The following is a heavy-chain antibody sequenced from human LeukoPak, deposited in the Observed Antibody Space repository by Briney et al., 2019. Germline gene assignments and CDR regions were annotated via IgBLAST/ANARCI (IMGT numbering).Heavy chain of an antibody. Sequence: PSETLSLTCTVSGGSISSYYWSWIRQPPGKGLEWIGYIYYSGSTYYNPSLKSRVTISVDTSKNQFSLKLSSVTAADTAVYYCARVPITGTTRIPYYYYYYMDVWGKGTTVTVSS. D-gene: IGHD1-7*01. CDR2: IYYSGST. CDR1: GGSISSYY. CDR3: ARVPITGTTRIPYYYYYYMDV. V-gene: IGHV4-59*08. J-gene: IGHJ6*03.